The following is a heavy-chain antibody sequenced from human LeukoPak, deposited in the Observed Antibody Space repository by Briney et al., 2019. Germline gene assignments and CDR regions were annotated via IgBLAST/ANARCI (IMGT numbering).Heavy chain of an antibody. CDR1: GFSFSSYG. CDR2: ISGSGDIT. J-gene: IGHJ4*02. V-gene: IGHV3-23*01. CDR3: ARRSKSSAIWYYFDY. Sequence: PGGSLRLSCAASGFSFSSYGINWVRQAPGKGLEWVSGISGSGDITHYADSVKGRFTISRDNSRNTLYLQMNSLRAEDTAVYYCARRSKSSAIWYYFDYWGQGTLVTVSS. D-gene: IGHD6-25*01.